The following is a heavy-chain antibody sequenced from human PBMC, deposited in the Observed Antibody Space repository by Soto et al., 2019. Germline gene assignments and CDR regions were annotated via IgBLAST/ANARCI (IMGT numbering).Heavy chain of an antibody. D-gene: IGHD6-19*01. CDR1: GGSFSGYY. CDR2: INHSGST. V-gene: IGHV4-34*01. J-gene: IGHJ4*02. CDR3: AVAVADTRFRLDY. Sequence: QVQLQQWGAGLLKPSETLSLTCAVYGGSFSGYYWSWIRQPPGKGLEWIGEINHSGSTNYNPSLKSRLTISVDTFKGRCSMKLSSVTADATAVYYCAVAVADTRFRLDYWGQGALVTVSS.